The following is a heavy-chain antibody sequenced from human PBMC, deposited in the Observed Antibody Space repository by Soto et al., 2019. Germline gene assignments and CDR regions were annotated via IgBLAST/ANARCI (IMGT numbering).Heavy chain of an antibody. Sequence: GVSLRLSCAASGFTFSNYAMSCVRQAPGKVLEWVSGISASGDDTYYPDSVKGRFTISRDNSKNTLYLQMNNLRAEDKAVYYCADGGECSLNFGXWGQGTLSTDS. D-gene: IGHD3-3*01. J-gene: IGHJ4*02. V-gene: IGHV3-23*01. CDR1: GFTFSNYA. CDR2: ISASGDDT. CDR3: ADGGECSLNFGX.